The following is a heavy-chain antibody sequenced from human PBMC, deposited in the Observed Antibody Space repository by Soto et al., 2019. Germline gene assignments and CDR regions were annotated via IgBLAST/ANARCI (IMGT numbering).Heavy chain of an antibody. CDR2: TSGYNGNT. D-gene: IGHD5-18*01. CDR1: GYTFSNYG. V-gene: IGHV1-18*01. Sequence: QVQLVQSGAEVKKPGASVKVSSKASGYTFSNYGISWVRQGPGQGPEWRGWTSGYNGNTHYEEKVQDRIKMTTDTSTSTTYLELRSLRSDDTAVYVCARDPGFGFGYSYAFAMDVWGQGPTVTVSS. CDR3: ARDPGFGFGYSYAFAMDV. J-gene: IGHJ6*02.